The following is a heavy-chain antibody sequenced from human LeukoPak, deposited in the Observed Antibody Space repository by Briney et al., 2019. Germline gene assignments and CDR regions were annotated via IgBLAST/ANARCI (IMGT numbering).Heavy chain of an antibody. Sequence: GGSLRLSCAASGFTFSSYSMNWVRQAPGKGLEWVSSISSSSSYRYYADSVKGRFTISRDNAKTSLYLQMNSLRAEDTAVYYCARDGGNVCSSTSCYEDAFDIWGQGTMVTVSS. CDR1: GFTFSSYS. J-gene: IGHJ3*02. V-gene: IGHV3-21*01. CDR2: ISSSSSYR. CDR3: ARDGGNVCSSTSCYEDAFDI. D-gene: IGHD2-2*01.